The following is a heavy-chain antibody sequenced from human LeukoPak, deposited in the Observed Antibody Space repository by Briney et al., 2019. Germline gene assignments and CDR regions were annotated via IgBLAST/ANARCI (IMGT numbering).Heavy chain of an antibody. J-gene: IGHJ4*02. Sequence: GGSLRLSCAVSGLTFSNYWMHWVRQAPGKGLVWVSRISNDGTSTSYADSVKGRFTISRDNAKNTLYLQMNSLRAEDTAVYYCAKDSIPNYYDTSTYWGQGTLVTVSS. V-gene: IGHV3-74*01. CDR1: GLTFSNYW. CDR3: AKDSIPNYYDTSTY. D-gene: IGHD3-22*01. CDR2: ISNDGTST.